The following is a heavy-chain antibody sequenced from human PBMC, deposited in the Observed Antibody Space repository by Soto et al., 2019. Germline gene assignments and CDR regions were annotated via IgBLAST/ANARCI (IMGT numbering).Heavy chain of an antibody. CDR2: ISNDGSKK. D-gene: IGHD3-22*01. Sequence: QMQLVGSGGGVVQLGRSWRLSCEASGFTFSTNGLHGVRQAPGKGLEWVAVISNDGSKKNYADSVKGRFTISRDNSKNMVFLQMNSLRADDTAVYFCARDLLFESSGYLDYWGQGTLVIVSS. V-gene: IGHV3-30-3*01. J-gene: IGHJ4*02. CDR3: ARDLLFESSGYLDY. CDR1: GFTFSTNG.